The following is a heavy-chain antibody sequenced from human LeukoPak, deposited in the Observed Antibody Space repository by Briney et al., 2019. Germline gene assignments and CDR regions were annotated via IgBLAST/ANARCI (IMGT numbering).Heavy chain of an antibody. CDR3: AIYTAMGH. CDR1: GFTFSSYE. D-gene: IGHD5-18*01. J-gene: IGHJ4*02. V-gene: IGHV3-48*03. Sequence: GGSLRLSCAASGFTFSSYEMNWVRQAPGKGLEWVSYIGVSGSTMYYAESVKGRFTISRDNAKNSLYLQMNSLRAEDTAVYYCAIYTAMGHWGQGTLVTVSS. CDR2: IGVSGSTM.